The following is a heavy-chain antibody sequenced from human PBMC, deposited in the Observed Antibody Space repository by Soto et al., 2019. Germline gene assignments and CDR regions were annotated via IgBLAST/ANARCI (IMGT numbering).Heavy chain of an antibody. CDR2: MNPNSGNT. D-gene: IGHD2-21*02. CDR1: GYTFTSYD. J-gene: IGHJ6*02. V-gene: IGHV1-8*01. CDR3: AGASDFSDYYGMDV. Sequence: ASVKVSCKASGYTFTSYDINWVRQATGQGLEWMGWMNPNSGNTGYAQKFQGRVTMTRNTSISTAYMELSSLRSEDTAVYYCAGASDFSDYYGMDVWGQGTTVTVSS.